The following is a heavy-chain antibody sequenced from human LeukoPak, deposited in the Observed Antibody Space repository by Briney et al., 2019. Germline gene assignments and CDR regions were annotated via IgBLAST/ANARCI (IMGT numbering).Heavy chain of an antibody. CDR1: GDSINSNSYH. Sequence: PSETLSLTCTVSGDSINSNSYHWGWIRQPPGKGLEWIGTVCSTGNTYYTPSLKSRVTISVDTSNNQFSLKLTSVTAADTAVYYCARPHLTWRVEYFDHWGQGTLVTVSS. CDR2: VCSTGNT. CDR3: ARPHLTWRVEYFDH. V-gene: IGHV4-39*01. D-gene: IGHD3-16*01. J-gene: IGHJ1*01.